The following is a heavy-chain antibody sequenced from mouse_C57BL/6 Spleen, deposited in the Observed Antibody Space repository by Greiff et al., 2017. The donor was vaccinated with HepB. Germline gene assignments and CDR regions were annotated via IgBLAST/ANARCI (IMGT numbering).Heavy chain of an antibody. CDR1: GFSLTSYA. CDR3: ARNYGGKGVYFDY. CDR2: IWTGGGT. J-gene: IGHJ2*01. Sequence: VKVVESGPGLVAPSQSLSITCTVSGFSLTSYAISWVRQPPGKGLEWLGVIWTGGGTNYNSALKSRLSISKDNSKSQVFLKMNSLQTDDTARYYCARNYGGKGVYFDYWGQGTTLTVSS. D-gene: IGHD1-1*02. V-gene: IGHV2-9-1*01.